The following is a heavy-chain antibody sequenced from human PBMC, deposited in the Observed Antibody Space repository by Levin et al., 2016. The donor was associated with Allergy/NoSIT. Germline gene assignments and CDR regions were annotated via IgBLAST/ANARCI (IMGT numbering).Heavy chain of an antibody. CDR2: IYYSGST. D-gene: IGHD3-22*01. CDR3: ASFAPYYYDSSGYHTGWFDP. Sequence: SETLSLTCTVSGGSISSYYWSWIRQPPGKGLEWIGYIYYSGSTNYNPSLKSRVTISVDTSKNQFSLKLSSVTAADTAVYYCASFAPYYYDSSGYHTGWFDPWGQGTLVTVSS. J-gene: IGHJ5*02. CDR1: GGSISSYY. V-gene: IGHV4-59*08.